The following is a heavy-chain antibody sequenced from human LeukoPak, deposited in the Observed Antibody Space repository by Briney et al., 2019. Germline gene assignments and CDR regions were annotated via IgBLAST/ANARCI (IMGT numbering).Heavy chain of an antibody. CDR2: ISYDGNNI. V-gene: IGHV3-30-3*02. CDR1: GFTFSSYA. D-gene: IGHD2-2*01. CDR3: AKRGSTSYHFDS. Sequence: GTSLRLSCAASGFTFSSYAMHWVRQAPGKGLQWVAFISYDGNNIHYADSVKGRFTISRDNSKNTLYLQMNSLRLEDTAVYYCAKRGSTSYHFDSWGQGTLVTVSS. J-gene: IGHJ4*02.